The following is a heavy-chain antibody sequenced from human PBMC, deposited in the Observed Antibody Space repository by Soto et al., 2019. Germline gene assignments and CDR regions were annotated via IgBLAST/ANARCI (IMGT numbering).Heavy chain of an antibody. V-gene: IGHV1-69*13. Sequence: SVKVSCKASGGTFSSYAISWVRQAPGQGLEWMGGIIPIFGTANYAQKFQGRVTITADESTSTAYMELSSLRSEDTAVYYCARKYSSSSPFDYWGQGTLVTVSS. J-gene: IGHJ4*02. D-gene: IGHD6-6*01. CDR2: IIPIFGTA. CDR1: GGTFSSYA. CDR3: ARKYSSSSPFDY.